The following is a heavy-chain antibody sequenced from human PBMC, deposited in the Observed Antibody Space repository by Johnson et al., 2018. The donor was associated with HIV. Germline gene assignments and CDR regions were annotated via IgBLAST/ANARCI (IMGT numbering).Heavy chain of an antibody. Sequence: VQLVESGGGVVQPGRSLRLSCAASGFTFSDYYMSWIRQAPGKGLEWVGRIKSKTDGGTTDYAAPVKGRLTISRDDSKNTLYLQMNSLRAEDTAVYYCAKCIWGSSLIDPLDIWGQGTMVTVSS. V-gene: IGHV3-15*01. CDR3: AKCIWGSSLIDPLDI. D-gene: IGHD6-13*01. J-gene: IGHJ3*02. CDR1: GFTFSDYY. CDR2: IKSKTDGGTT.